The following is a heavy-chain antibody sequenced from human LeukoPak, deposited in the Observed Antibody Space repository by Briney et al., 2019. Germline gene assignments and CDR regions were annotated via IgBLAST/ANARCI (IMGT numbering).Heavy chain of an antibody. CDR3: AKGGSGWYGHY. Sequence: GGSLRLSCAASGFTFSNYAMNWVRQAPGKGLEWVSAISGSRGSTYYADSVKGRFTISRDNSKNTLYLQMNSLRAEDTAVYYCAKGGSGWYGHYGGQGTLVTVSS. CDR1: GFTFSNYA. CDR2: ISGSRGST. V-gene: IGHV3-23*01. J-gene: IGHJ4*02. D-gene: IGHD6-19*01.